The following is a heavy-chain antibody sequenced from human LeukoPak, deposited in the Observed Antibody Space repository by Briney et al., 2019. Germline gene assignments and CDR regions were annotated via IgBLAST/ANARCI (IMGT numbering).Heavy chain of an antibody. CDR3: AREPATRDWFDP. CDR1: GGSISSGGYY. Sequence: PSETLSLTCTVSGGSISSGGYYWSWIRQHPGKGLEWIGYIYYSGSTYYNPSLKSRVTISVDTSKNQFSLKLSSVTAADTAVYYCAREPATRDWFDPWGQGTLVTVSS. V-gene: IGHV4-31*03. CDR2: IYYSGST. J-gene: IGHJ5*02.